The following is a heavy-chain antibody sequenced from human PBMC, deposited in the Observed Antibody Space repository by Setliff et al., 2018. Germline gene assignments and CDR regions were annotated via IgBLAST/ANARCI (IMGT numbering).Heavy chain of an antibody. CDR2: ISSSSSTI. D-gene: IGHD3-3*01. CDR1: GFTLSDYS. Sequence: GGSLRLSCAASGFTLSDYSMNWVRQAPGKGLEWVSDISSSSSTIYYADSVKGRFTISRDNAQNSLYLQMNSLRAEDTAVYYCARSYNFWSGPALDVWGKGTTVTVSS. CDR3: ARSYNFWSGPALDV. V-gene: IGHV3-48*01. J-gene: IGHJ6*04.